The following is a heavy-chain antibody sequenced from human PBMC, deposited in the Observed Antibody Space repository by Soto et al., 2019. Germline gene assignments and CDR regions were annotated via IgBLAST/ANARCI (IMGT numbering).Heavy chain of an antibody. CDR2: IYYSGST. CDR3: ASITGTTWWFDP. Sequence: SETLSLTCTVSGGSISSGDYYWSWIRQPPGKGLEWIGYIYYSGSTYYNPSLKSRVTISLDTSKNQFSLKLSSVTAADTAVYYCASITGTTWWFDPWGQGTLVTVSS. J-gene: IGHJ5*02. D-gene: IGHD1-7*01. CDR1: GGSISSGDYY. V-gene: IGHV4-30-4*01.